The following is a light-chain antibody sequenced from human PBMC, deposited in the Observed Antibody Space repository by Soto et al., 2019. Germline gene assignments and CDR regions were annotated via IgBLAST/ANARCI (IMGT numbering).Light chain of an antibody. J-gene: IGKJ4*01. V-gene: IGKV1D-16*01. CDR3: QQYNDFPPT. Sequence: DVQLTQSPSSLSTAVGDSVSITCRASQNVNIWLAWYQLRPGKAPKSLIYATSTLQSEVPSRFTGSGDGTDFTLTINNLQPEDFATYYCQQYNDFPPTFGGGTKVDIK. CDR1: QNVNIW. CDR2: ATS.